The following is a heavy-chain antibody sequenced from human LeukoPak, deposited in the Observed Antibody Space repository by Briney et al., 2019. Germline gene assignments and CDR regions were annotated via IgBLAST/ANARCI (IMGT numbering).Heavy chain of an antibody. V-gene: IGHV3-23*01. CDR3: ARGEDYGDYYFDY. D-gene: IGHD4-17*01. Sequence: GGSLRLSCAASGFTFSSYAMSWVRQAPGKGLEWVSAISGSGGSTYYADSVKGRFTISRYNSKNTLYLQMNSLRAEDTAVYYCARGEDYGDYYFDYWGQGTLVTVSS. CDR2: ISGSGGST. CDR1: GFTFSSYA. J-gene: IGHJ4*02.